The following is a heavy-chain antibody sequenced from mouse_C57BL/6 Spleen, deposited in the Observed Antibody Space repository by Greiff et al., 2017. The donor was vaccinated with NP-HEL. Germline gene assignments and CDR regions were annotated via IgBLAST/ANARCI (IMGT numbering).Heavy chain of an antibody. D-gene: IGHD1-1*01. CDR3: AREEDITTVPYFDY. CDR1: GYTFTSYW. V-gene: IGHV1-55*01. CDR2: IYPGSGST. J-gene: IGHJ2*01. Sequence: VQLQQSGAELVKPGASVKMSCKASGYTFTSYWITWVKQRPGQGLEWIGDIYPGSGSTNYNEKFKSKATLTVDTSSSTAYMQLSSLTSEDSAVYYCAREEDITTVPYFDYWGQGTTLTVSS.